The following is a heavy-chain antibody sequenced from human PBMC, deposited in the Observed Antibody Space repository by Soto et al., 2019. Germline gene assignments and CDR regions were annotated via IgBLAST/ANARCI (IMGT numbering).Heavy chain of an antibody. J-gene: IGHJ6*02. D-gene: IGHD5-12*01. V-gene: IGHV3-7*01. CDR3: ARDPAPVGYRGLDV. CDR1: GFTFSSSW. CDR2: IKEDGSEK. Sequence: GVLRLSCAASGFTFSSSWMTWVRQAPGKGLAWVANIKEDGSEKYYVDSVKGRFTISRDNTNESLYLQMNSLRAEDTAVYYCARDPAPVGYRGLDVWGQGTTVTVSS.